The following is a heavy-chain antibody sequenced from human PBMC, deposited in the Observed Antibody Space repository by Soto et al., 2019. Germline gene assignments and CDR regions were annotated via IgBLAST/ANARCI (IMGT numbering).Heavy chain of an antibody. J-gene: IGHJ4*02. CDR2: FSFYGRSDNT. CDR3: AKSIYNDDGGQIDH. V-gene: IGHV3-23*01. CDR1: GFTFSSYD. Sequence: EVQLLESGGGLVQPGGSLRLSCVGSGFTFSSYDMTWVRQAPGKGLEWVSSFSFYGRSDNTYYADSVKGRFTISRDNSRNTVYLQMDNLRVEDTAVYYCAKSIYNDDGGQIDHWGQGTLVTVSS. D-gene: IGHD1-1*01.